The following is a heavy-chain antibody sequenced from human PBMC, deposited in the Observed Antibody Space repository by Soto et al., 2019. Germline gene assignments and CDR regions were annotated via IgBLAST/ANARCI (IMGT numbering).Heavy chain of an antibody. CDR2: AHYSGST. CDR1: GDSISSYY. J-gene: IGHJ6*03. Sequence: SETLSLTCTVSGDSISSYYWSWVRQPPGKGLEWVGYAHYSGSTNYNPSLTSRVTMSLDTSKSQFSLKLSSVTAADTAVYYCARVYSNHYMDVWGKGTTVTVSS. D-gene: IGHD2-21*01. V-gene: IGHV4-59*08. CDR3: ARVYSNHYMDV.